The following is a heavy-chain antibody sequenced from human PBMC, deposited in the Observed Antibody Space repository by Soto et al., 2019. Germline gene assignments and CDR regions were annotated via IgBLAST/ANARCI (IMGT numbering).Heavy chain of an antibody. V-gene: IGHV1-69*01. Sequence: QVQLVQSGAEVKKPGSSVRVSCKASGGTLNSYTISCVRQAPGQGLEWMGGIIPVFGTTDYAQKFQSRVTIPAGQSTGTSYLVLYSLRSEDTAIYCCLIGNAYGSGELWGQGTLVTVSS. CDR1: GGTLNSYT. D-gene: IGHD3-10*01. J-gene: IGHJ4*02. CDR3: LIGNAYGSGEL. CDR2: IIPVFGTT.